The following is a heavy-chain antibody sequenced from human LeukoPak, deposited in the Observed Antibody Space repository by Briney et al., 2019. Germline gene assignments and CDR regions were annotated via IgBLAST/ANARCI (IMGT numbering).Heavy chain of an antibody. Sequence: GGSLRLSCAASGFTFSNYGMHWVRQAPGKGLEWVAFIRYDGSNKYYADSVKGRFTISRDNSKNTLYLQMNSLRAGDTAVYYCAREPTYAFDIWGQGTMVTVSS. CDR1: GFTFSNYG. V-gene: IGHV3-30*02. CDR3: AREPTYAFDI. CDR2: IRYDGSNK. J-gene: IGHJ3*02.